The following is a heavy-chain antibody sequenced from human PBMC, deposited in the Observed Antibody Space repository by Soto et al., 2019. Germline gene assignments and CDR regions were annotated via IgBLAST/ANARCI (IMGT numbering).Heavy chain of an antibody. CDR3: ASHDSSGYNAIHI. Sequence: PGESLKISCKGSGYSFTSYWIGWVRRMPGKGLERMGIIYPGDSDTRYSPSFQGQVTISADKSISTAYLQWSSLKASDTAMYYCASHDSSGYNAIHIPGQATIVTVAS. V-gene: IGHV5-51*01. D-gene: IGHD3-22*01. CDR2: IYPGDSDT. J-gene: IGHJ3*02. CDR1: GYSFTSYW.